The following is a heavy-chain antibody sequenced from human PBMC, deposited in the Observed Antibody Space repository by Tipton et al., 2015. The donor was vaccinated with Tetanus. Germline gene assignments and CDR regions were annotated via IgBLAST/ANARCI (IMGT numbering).Heavy chain of an antibody. CDR2: IRYDGSRR. CDR3: ARTGYCGSASCYLRAYDV. CDR1: GFTLGHYG. V-gene: IGHV3-33*01. Sequence: SLRLSCAASGFTLGHYGIHWVRQSPGKGLEWVALIRYDGSRRHFADSVKGRFTISRDNSENTAYLHMNSLRPEDTAVYYCARTGYCGSASCYLRAYDVWGQGAMVAVSP. J-gene: IGHJ3*01. D-gene: IGHD2-15*01.